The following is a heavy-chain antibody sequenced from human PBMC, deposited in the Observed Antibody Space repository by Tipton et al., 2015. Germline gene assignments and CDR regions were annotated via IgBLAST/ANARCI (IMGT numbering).Heavy chain of an antibody. J-gene: IGHJ6*02. V-gene: IGHV3-33*01. CDR3: ARDWGYFYYGMDV. CDR1: GFTFSSYG. CDR2: IWYDGSDK. Sequence: SLRLSCAASGFTFSSYGMHWVRQAPGKGLEWVAVIWYDGSDKYYADSVKGRFTISRDNSKNTLYLQINSLRAEDTAVFYCARDWGYFYYGMDVWGQGTTVIVSS. D-gene: IGHD3-16*01.